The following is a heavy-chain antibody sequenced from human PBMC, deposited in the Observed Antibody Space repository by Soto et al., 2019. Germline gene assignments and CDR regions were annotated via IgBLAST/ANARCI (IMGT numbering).Heavy chain of an antibody. CDR1: GFSFSSYV. J-gene: IGHJ4*02. V-gene: IGHV3-23*01. CDR2: ISGSDDDT. D-gene: IGHD5-18*01. Sequence: EVQLLESGGGLVQPGGSLRLSCAASGFSFSSYVMTWVRQAPGKGLEWVSDISGSDDDTYYADSVKGRFTISRDNSNNTLFLQMNSLRAEDTAVYFCAKAGYSFVFDYWGQGTLVTVSS. CDR3: AKAGYSFVFDY.